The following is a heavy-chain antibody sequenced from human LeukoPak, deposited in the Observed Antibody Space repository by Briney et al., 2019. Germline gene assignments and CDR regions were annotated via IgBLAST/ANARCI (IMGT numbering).Heavy chain of an antibody. J-gene: IGHJ5*01. CDR2: ISGNSVST. V-gene: IGHV3-23*01. CDR3: ARAYSSSWYDF. D-gene: IGHD6-13*01. Sequence: GGSLRLSCAASGFTFSSYAMSWVRQAPGKGLEWVSGISGNSVSTYYADSVKGRFTISRDNSKNTLFLQMSSLRAEDTAVYYCARAYSSSWYDFWGQGTLVTVTS. CDR1: GFTFSSYA.